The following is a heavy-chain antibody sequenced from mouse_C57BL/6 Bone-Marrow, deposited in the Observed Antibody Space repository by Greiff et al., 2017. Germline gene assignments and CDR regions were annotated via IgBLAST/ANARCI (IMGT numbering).Heavy chain of an antibody. J-gene: IGHJ3*01. CDR2: IDPSDSYT. CDR1: GYTFTSYW. V-gene: IGHV1-69*01. CDR3: VLKRGGGWFAY. Sequence: QVHVKQPGAELVMPGASVKLSCKASGYTFTSYWMHWVKQRPGQGLEWIGEIDPSDSYTNYNQKFKGKSTLTVDKSSSTAYMQLSSLTSEDSAVYYCVLKRGGGWFAYWGQGTLVTVSA.